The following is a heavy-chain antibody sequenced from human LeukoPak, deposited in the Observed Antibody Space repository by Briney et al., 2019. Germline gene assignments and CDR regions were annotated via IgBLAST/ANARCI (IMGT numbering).Heavy chain of an antibody. J-gene: IGHJ4*02. CDR3: TTGYSYGHEPAYFDY. Sequence: GGSLRLSCAASGFTFSNAWMSWVRQAPGKGLEWVGRIKSKTDGGTTDYAAPVKGRFTISRDDSKNTLYLQMNSLKTEDTAVYYCTTGYSYGHEPAYFDYWGQGTLVTVSS. CDR2: IKSKTDGGTT. D-gene: IGHD5-18*01. V-gene: IGHV3-15*01. CDR1: GFTFSNAW.